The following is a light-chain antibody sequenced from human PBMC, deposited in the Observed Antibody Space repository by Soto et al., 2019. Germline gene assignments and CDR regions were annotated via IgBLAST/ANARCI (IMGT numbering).Light chain of an antibody. CDR3: SSYTSSSTRV. CDR1: SSDVGAYDF. J-gene: IGLJ1*01. CDR2: EVS. Sequence: QSVLTQPASLSWSPGQSITISCTGNSSDVGAYDFVSWYQQHPDKAPKLMIYEVSNRPSGVSNRFSGSKSVNTATLTISGLQAEDEADYYCSSYTSSSTRVFGTGTKVTVL. V-gene: IGLV2-14*03.